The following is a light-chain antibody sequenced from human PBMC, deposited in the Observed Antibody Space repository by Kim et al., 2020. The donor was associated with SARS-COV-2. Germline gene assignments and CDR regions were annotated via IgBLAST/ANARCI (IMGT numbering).Light chain of an antibody. Sequence: DIQMTQSPSSLSASVGDRVTITCRASQTMNNYLNWYQQKPGKGPQILIYAASSLQNGVPSRFSGSGSGTDFTLTISSLQPEDLVTSDSKHTCRSPLNFVAGTKREF. V-gene: IGKV1-39*01. J-gene: IGKJ4*01. CDR1: QTMNNY. CDR2: AAS. CDR3: KHTCRSPLN.